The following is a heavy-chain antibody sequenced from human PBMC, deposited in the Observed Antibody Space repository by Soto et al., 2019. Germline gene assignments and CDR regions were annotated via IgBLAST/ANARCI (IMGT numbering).Heavy chain of an antibody. V-gene: IGHV1-18*01. CDR3: ARDGVGVGASGIYNYQRGLDV. J-gene: IGHJ6*02. CDR2: ISTDNGQT. Sequence: QVQLVQSGAEVKKPGASVKVSCQASGYTFTNFGISWVRQAPGQGLEWMGWISTDNGQTDSARKVQGRVIMTTDSSKSSAYVELKSLRSDDTAMYYCARDGVGVGASGIYNYQRGLDVWGQGTTVTVSS. D-gene: IGHD1-1*01. CDR1: GYTFTNFG.